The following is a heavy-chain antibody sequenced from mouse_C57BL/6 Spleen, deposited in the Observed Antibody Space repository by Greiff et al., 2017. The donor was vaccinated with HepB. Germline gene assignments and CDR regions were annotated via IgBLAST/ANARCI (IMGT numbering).Heavy chain of an antibody. CDR2: IYPGSGST. CDR1: GYTFTSYW. CDR3: ARAFYDFGWYFDV. D-gene: IGHD2-3*01. J-gene: IGHJ1*03. V-gene: IGHV1-55*01. Sequence: VQLQQSGAELVKPGASVKMSCKASGYTFTSYWITWVKQRPGQGREWIGDIYPGSGSTNYNEKFQSKATLTVDTSSSTAYMQLSSLTSEDSAVYYCARAFYDFGWYFDVWGTGTTVTVSS.